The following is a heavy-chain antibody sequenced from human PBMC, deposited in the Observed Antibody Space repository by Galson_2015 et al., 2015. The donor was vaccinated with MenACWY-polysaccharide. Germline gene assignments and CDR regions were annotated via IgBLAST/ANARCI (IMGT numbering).Heavy chain of an antibody. D-gene: IGHD5-18*01. J-gene: IGHJ4*02. CDR2: IKQDGSEK. Sequence: SLRLSCAASGFIFSSCWMSWVRQAPGKGLEWVANIKQDGSEKYYVDSVKGRFTLSRDNAKNSLYLQMNTLRVEDTGVYFCAREPNVAVVTRFDYWGQGTLVTVSS. CDR3: AREPNVAVVTRFDY. CDR1: GFIFSSCW. V-gene: IGHV3-7*01.